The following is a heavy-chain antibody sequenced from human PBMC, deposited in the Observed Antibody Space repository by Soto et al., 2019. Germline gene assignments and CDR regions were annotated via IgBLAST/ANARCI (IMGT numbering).Heavy chain of an antibody. CDR2: IYYSGST. V-gene: IGHV4-30-4*02. CDR1: GDSIRSGNHY. J-gene: IGHJ4*02. CDR3: ARVRGTAGKRYFDY. Sequence: SETLSLTGTVSGDSIRSGNHYWSWIRQPPGKGLEWIGYIYYSGSTYYSPSLKSGVTLSVDTSKNQFSLKLDSGTPADTAVYYCARVRGTAGKRYFDYWGPGTLVTVSS. D-gene: IGHD6-13*01.